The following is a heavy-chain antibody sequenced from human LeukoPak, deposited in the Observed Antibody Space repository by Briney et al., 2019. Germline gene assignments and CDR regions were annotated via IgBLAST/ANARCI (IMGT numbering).Heavy chain of an antibody. CDR1: GGSISSGDYY. CDR2: IYYSGST. J-gene: IGHJ4*02. Sequence: SETLSLTCTVSGGSISSGDYYWSWIRQPPGKGLEWIGYIYYSGSTYYNPSLKSRVTISVDTSKNQFSLKLSSVTAADTAVYYCARGIAARMADFDYWGQGTLVTVSS. D-gene: IGHD6-6*01. CDR3: ARGIAARMADFDY. V-gene: IGHV4-30-4*08.